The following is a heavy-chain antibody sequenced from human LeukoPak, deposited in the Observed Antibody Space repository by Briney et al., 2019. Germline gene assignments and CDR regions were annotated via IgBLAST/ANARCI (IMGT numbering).Heavy chain of an antibody. D-gene: IGHD3-16*01. Sequence: PGGSLRLSCASSGFTFSDYYMSWIRQAPGKGLEWVSYISSSGSTIKYADSVKGRFTISRDNSKNTLYLQMNSLRAEDTAVYYCARDKLGVPSTDYWGQGTLVTVSS. J-gene: IGHJ4*02. CDR3: ARDKLGVPSTDY. V-gene: IGHV3-11*04. CDR2: ISSSGSTI. CDR1: GFTFSDYY.